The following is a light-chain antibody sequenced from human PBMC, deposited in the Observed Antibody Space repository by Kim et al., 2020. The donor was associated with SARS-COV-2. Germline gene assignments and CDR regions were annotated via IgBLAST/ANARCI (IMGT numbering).Light chain of an antibody. Sequence: SASVGNRVTITCRTSQSINIWLALHQQKPGKAPKLLIYKASSVESGVPSRFSGSGSGTEFTLTISSLQPDDIATYYCQQYNSYWTFGQGTKVDIK. CDR1: QSINIW. CDR3: QQYNSYWT. J-gene: IGKJ1*01. V-gene: IGKV1-5*03. CDR2: KAS.